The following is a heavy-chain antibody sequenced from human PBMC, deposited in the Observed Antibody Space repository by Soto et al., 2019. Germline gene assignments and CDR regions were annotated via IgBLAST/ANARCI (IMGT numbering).Heavy chain of an antibody. V-gene: IGHV1-69*12. CDR3: ARHVPAAGYYYGMDV. J-gene: IGHJ6*02. CDR2: IIPIFGTA. D-gene: IGHD2-2*01. Sequence: QVKRVQSGAEVKKPGSSVKVSCKASGGTFSSYAISWVRQAPGQGLEWMGGIIPIFGTANYAQKFQGRVTITADETTSTAYMELSSLRSEDTAVYYCARHVPAAGYYYGMDVWGQGTTVTVSS. CDR1: GGTFSSYA.